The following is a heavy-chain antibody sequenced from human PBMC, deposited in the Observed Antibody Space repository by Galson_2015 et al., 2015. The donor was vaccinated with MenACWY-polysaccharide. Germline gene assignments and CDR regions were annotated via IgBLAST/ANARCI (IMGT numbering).Heavy chain of an antibody. CDR3: ARDPKQKPTTVPTGRFDY. CDR1: GYTFNTYA. D-gene: IGHD4-17*01. CDR2: INTNTGNP. V-gene: IGHV7-4-1*02. J-gene: IGHJ4*02. Sequence: SVKVSCKASGYTFNTYAMNWVRQAPGQGLEWVGGINTNTGNPTYAQGFTGRFVFSLDASVSTAYPQISSLKAEDTAVYYCARDPKQKPTTVPTGRFDYWGQGTLVTVSS.